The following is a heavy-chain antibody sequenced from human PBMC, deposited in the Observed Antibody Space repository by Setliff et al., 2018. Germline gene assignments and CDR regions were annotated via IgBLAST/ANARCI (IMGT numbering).Heavy chain of an antibody. CDR2: IIPILGIA. J-gene: IGHJ4*02. CDR3: AIIAVAFDY. Sequence: GASVKVSCKASGGTFSSYAISWVRQAPGQGLEWMGGIIPILGIANYAQKFQGRVTITADKSTSTAYMERSSLRSEDTAVYYCAIIAVAFDYWGQGTLVTVSS. V-gene: IGHV1-69*10. D-gene: IGHD6-19*01. CDR1: GGTFSSYA.